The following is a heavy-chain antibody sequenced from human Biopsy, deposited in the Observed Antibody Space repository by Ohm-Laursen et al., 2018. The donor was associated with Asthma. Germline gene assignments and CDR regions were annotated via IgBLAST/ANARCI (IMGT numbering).Heavy chain of an antibody. CDR3: ARDGNWCRLRNCSPPGYWFDP. V-gene: IGHV1-3*01. CDR1: GYTFTHYA. CDR2: INAGNGKL. J-gene: IGHJ5*02. Sequence: KVSCKASGYTFTHYAIHWLRQAPGQRPEWMGWINAGNGKLEYSGKFQGRVTITRDTSATTAYMELSSLTSGDTAVYYCARDGNWCRLRNCSPPGYWFDPWGQGTLVTVSS. D-gene: IGHD2-8*02.